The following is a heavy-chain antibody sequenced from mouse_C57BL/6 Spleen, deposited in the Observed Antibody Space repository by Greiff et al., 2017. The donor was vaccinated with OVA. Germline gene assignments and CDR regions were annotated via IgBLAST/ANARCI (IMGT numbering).Heavy chain of an antibody. J-gene: IGHJ2*01. CDR1: GYTFTSYW. D-gene: IGHD1-1*01. V-gene: IGHV1-55*01. CDR3: ATTVVDGGFFDY. CDR2: IYPGSGST. Sequence: QVQLQQSGAELVKPGASVKMSCKASGYTFTSYWITWVKQRPGQGLEWIGDIYPGSGSTNYNEKFKSKATLTVDTSSSTAYMQLSSLTSEDSAVYYCATTVVDGGFFDYWGQGTTLTVSS.